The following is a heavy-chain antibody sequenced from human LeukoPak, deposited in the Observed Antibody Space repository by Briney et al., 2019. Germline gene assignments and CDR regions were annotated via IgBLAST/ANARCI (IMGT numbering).Heavy chain of an antibody. CDR2: IKQDGSEK. CDR3: ARDGQQLGF. Sequence: GGSLRLSCAASGFTFSSDWMSWVRQAPGKGLEWVANIKQDGSEKYYVDSVKGRFTIYRDNAKNSLYLQMNSLRAEDTAVYYCARDGQQLGFWGQGTLVTVSS. J-gene: IGHJ4*02. CDR1: GFTFSSDW. D-gene: IGHD6-13*01. V-gene: IGHV3-7*04.